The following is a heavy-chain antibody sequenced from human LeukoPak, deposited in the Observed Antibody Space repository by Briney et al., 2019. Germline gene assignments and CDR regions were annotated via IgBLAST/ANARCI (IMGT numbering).Heavy chain of an antibody. V-gene: IGHV3-23*01. D-gene: IGHD3-22*01. CDR3: AIMHGYYDGSGYWVQ. Sequence: GGSLRLSCAASGFTFGSYGMSWVRQAPGKGLEWVSFITPDADRASYADSVKGRFTISRDNPRNTLYMQMNSLRDEDTAVYYCAIMHGYYDGSGYWVQWGQGTLVTVSS. J-gene: IGHJ1*01. CDR2: ITPDADRA. CDR1: GFTFGSYG.